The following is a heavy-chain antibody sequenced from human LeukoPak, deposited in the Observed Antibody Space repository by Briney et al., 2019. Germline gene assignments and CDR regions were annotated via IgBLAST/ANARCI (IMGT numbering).Heavy chain of an antibody. CDR3: AKLNGDYFGGAYYFDY. V-gene: IGHV3-23*01. Sequence: GGSLRLSCAASGFTFSSYAMSWVRQAPGKGLEWVSAISGSGGSTYYADSVKGRFTISRDNSKNTLYLQMNSLRAEDTAVYYCAKLNGDYFGGAYYFDYWGQGTLVTVSS. J-gene: IGHJ4*02. D-gene: IGHD4-17*01. CDR1: GFTFSSYA. CDR2: ISGSGGST.